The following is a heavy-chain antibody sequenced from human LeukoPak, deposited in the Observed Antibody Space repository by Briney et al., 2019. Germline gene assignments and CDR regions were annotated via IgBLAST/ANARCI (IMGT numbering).Heavy chain of an antibody. Sequence: GGSLRLSCAASGFAFSTYSMNWVHQAPGKGLEWVSSISSSSTYIYYADSVKGRVTISRDNAKNSLYLQMNSLRAEDTAVYYCARLLSGCETTRCELDYWGQGTLVTVSS. CDR3: ARLLSGCETTRCELDY. J-gene: IGHJ4*02. D-gene: IGHD1-26*01. V-gene: IGHV3-21*01. CDR2: ISSSSTYI. CDR1: GFAFSTYS.